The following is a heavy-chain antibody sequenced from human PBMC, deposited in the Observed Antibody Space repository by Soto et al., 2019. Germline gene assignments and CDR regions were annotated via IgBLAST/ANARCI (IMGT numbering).Heavy chain of an antibody. Sequence: GGSLRLSCAASGFTVSSNYMSWVRQAPGKGLEWVSVIYSGGSTYYADSVKGRFTISRHNSKNTLYLQMNSLRAEDTAVYYCARAAGSWNNWNLDYWGQGTLVTVSS. D-gene: IGHD1-20*01. CDR1: GFTVSSNY. CDR2: IYSGGST. CDR3: ARAAGSWNNWNLDY. J-gene: IGHJ4*02. V-gene: IGHV3-53*04.